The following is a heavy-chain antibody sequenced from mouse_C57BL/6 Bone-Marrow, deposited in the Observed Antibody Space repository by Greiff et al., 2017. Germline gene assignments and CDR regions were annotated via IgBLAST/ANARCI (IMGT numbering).Heavy chain of an antibody. J-gene: IGHJ4*01. D-gene: IGHD1-1*01. V-gene: IGHV1-59*01. Sequence: QVQLQQPGAELVRPGTSVKLSCKASGYTFTSYWMHWVKQRPGQGLEWIGVIDPSGSYTNYNQKFKGKATLTVDTSSSAAYMQLSSLTSEDSAVYYGARGDYYGRPLYYYAMDYWGQGTSVTVSS. CDR1: GYTFTSYW. CDR2: IDPSGSYT. CDR3: ARGDYYGRPLYYYAMDY.